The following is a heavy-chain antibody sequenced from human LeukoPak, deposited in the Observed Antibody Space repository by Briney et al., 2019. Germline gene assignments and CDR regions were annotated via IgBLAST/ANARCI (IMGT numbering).Heavy chain of an antibody. CDR3: ARVWSYNELYYFDY. CDR1: GSTLSDLS. V-gene: IGHV1-24*01. J-gene: IGHJ4*02. CDR2: FDPEDGAI. D-gene: IGHD1-26*01. Sequence: ASVKVSCKVSGSTLSDLSIHWVRQAPGKGLEWMAGFDPEDGAIIYAQNFQGRVAMTEDTSTSTAYMELRSLRSDDTAVYYCARVWSYNELYYFDYWGQGTLVTVSS.